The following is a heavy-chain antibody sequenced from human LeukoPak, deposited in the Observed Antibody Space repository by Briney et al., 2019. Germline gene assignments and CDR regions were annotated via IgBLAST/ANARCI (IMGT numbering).Heavy chain of an antibody. CDR3: ASLNRGYYGSGSYYTLDY. CDR1: GGSFSGYY. V-gene: IGHV4-34*01. CDR2: INHSGGT. J-gene: IGHJ4*02. D-gene: IGHD3-10*01. Sequence: SETLSLTCAVYGGSFSGYYWSWIRQPPGKGLEWIGEINHSGGTNYNPSLKSRVTISVDTSRNQFSLKLSSVTAADTAVYYCASLNRGYYGSGSYYTLDYWGQGTLVTVSS.